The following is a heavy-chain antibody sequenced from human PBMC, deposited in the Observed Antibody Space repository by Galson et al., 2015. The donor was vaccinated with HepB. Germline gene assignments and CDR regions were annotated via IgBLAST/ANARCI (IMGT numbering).Heavy chain of an antibody. V-gene: IGHV1-69*06. D-gene: IGHD5-18*01. CDR2: IIPIFGTA. J-gene: IGHJ5*02. CDR3: ARDRRIQLWRRGWFDP. Sequence: SVKVSCKASGGTFSSYTISWVRQAPGQGLEWMGGIIPIFGTANYAQKFQGRVTITADKSTSTAYMELSSLRSEDTAVYYCARDRRIQLWRRGWFDPWGQGTLVTVSS. CDR1: GGTFSSYT.